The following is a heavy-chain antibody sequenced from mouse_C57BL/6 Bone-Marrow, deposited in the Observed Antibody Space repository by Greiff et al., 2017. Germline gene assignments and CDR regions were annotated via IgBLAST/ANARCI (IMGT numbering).Heavy chain of an antibody. CDR2: IHPSDSDT. V-gene: IGHV1-74*01. CDR1: GYTFTSYW. D-gene: IGHD2-4*01. CDR3: ATNRGIYYDYDGDWYFDV. Sequence: VQLQQPGAELVKPGASVKVSCKASGYTFTSYWMHWVKQRPGQGLEWIGRIHPSDSDTNYNQKFKGKDTLTVDKSSSTAYMQLSSLTSEDSAVYYCATNRGIYYDYDGDWYFDVWGTGTTVTVSS. J-gene: IGHJ1*03.